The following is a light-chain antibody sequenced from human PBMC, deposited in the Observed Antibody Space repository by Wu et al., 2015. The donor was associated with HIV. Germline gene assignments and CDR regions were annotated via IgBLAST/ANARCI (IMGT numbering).Light chain of an antibody. CDR3: QQYGSSLTWT. CDR2: GAS. CDR1: QSVSSNY. J-gene: IGKJ1*01. V-gene: IGKV3-20*01. Sequence: EIVLTQSPGTLSLSQGERATLSCRASQSVSSNYLAWYQQKPGQAPRLLISGASSRASGIPDRFSGSGSGTDFSLTISRLEPEDFAVYYCQQYGSSLTWTFGQGTKVKS.